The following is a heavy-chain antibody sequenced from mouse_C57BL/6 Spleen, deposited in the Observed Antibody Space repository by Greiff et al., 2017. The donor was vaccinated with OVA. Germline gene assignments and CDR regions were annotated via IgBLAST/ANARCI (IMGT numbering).Heavy chain of an antibody. CDR1: GYTFTSYD. Sequence: QVQLQQSGPELVKPGASVKLSCKASGYTFTSYDINWVKQRPGQGLEWIGWIYPRDGSTKYNEKFKGKATLTGDTSSSTAYMELHSLTSEDSAVYFCARSLEVGLRDAWFAYWGQGTLVTVSA. CDR3: ARSLEVGLRDAWFAY. V-gene: IGHV1-85*01. D-gene: IGHD2-4*01. CDR2: IYPRDGST. J-gene: IGHJ3*01.